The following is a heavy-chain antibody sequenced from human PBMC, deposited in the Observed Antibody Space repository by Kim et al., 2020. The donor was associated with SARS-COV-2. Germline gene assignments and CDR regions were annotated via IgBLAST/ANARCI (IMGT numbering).Heavy chain of an antibody. CDR1: GFTFSSYA. CDR2: ISYDGSNK. D-gene: IGHD6-19*01. V-gene: IGHV3-30-3*01. CDR3: ILEAVAGRGV. Sequence: GGSLRLSCAASGFTFSSYAMHWVRQAPGKGLEWVAVISYDGSNKYYADSVKGRFTISRDNSKNTLYLQMNSLRAEDTAVYYCILEAVAGRGVWGQGTLVTVSS. J-gene: IGHJ4*02.